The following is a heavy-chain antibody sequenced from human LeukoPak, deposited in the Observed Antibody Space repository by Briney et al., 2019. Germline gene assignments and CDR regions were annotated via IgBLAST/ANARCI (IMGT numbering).Heavy chain of an antibody. CDR2: INPSGGST. CDR1: GYTFTSYY. Sequence: ASVKISCKACGYTFTSYYMHWVRQAPGQGLEWMGIINPSGGSTSYAQKFQGRVTMTRDTSTSTVYMELSSLRSEDTAVYYCARSLRVTTAGYYGMDVWGQGTTVTVSS. V-gene: IGHV1-46*01. CDR3: ARSLRVTTAGYYGMDV. D-gene: IGHD4-11*01. J-gene: IGHJ6*02.